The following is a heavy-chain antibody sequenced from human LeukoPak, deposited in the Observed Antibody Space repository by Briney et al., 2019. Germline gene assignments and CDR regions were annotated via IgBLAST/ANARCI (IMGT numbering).Heavy chain of an antibody. V-gene: IGHV5-51*01. CDR1: GYSFTSYW. D-gene: IGHD6-13*01. Sequence: GESLKISCKGSGYSFTSYWIGWVRQMPGKGLEWMGIIYPGDSDTRYSPSFQGQVTISADKSISTAYLQWSSLKASDTAMYYCARGVSSWFGGVRYYYYGMDVWSKGTTVTVSP. CDR2: IYPGDSDT. CDR3: ARGVSSWFGGVRYYYYGMDV. J-gene: IGHJ6*04.